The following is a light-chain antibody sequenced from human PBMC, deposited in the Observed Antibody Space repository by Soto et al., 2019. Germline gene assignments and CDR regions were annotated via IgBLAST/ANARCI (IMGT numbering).Light chain of an antibody. CDR1: QSISDT. J-gene: IGKJ1*01. Sequence: EIVITQAPATLSVSPGGRATLSCRASQSISDTLAWYQQKPGQAPRLLIYGASTRATGFPARFSGSGSGTDFTLTISSLQSEDFAVYYCQQYNNWPWTLGQGTKVDIK. V-gene: IGKV3-15*01. CDR3: QQYNNWPWT. CDR2: GAS.